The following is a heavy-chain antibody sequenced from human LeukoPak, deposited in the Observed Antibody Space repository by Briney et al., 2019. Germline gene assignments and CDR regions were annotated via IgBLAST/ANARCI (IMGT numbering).Heavy chain of an antibody. CDR2: ISYDGSNK. CDR3: ASRTVRVVIMRYYYYGIDV. Sequence: GRSLRLSCAASGFTFSSNAMHWVRQAPGKGLEWAAVISYDGSNKYYADSVKGRFTICRDNSKNTLYLQMNSLRAEDAAVYCCASRTVRVVIMRYYYYGIDVWGQGPTVTVSS. D-gene: IGHD3-10*01. CDR1: GFTFSSNA. J-gene: IGHJ6*02. V-gene: IGHV3-30*04.